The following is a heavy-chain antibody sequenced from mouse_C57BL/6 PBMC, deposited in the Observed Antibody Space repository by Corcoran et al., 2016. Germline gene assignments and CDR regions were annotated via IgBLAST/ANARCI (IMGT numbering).Heavy chain of an antibody. CDR2: INPYNGGT. Sequence: EVQLQQSGPVLVKPGASVKMSCKASGYTFTDYYMNWVKQSHGKSLEWIGVINPYNGGTSYNQKFKGKATLTVDKSSSTAYMELNSLTSEDSAVYYCAQTAQASYFDYWGQGTTLSVSS. CDR3: AQTAQASYFDY. D-gene: IGHD3-2*02. V-gene: IGHV1-19*01. J-gene: IGHJ2*01. CDR1: GYTFTDYY.